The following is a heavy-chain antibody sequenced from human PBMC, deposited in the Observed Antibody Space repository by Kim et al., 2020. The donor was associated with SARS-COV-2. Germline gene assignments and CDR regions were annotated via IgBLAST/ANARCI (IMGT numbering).Heavy chain of an antibody. D-gene: IGHD6-19*01. V-gene: IGHV1-18*01. CDR1: GYPFTGYG. CDR3: ARDGVGWSHLDS. Sequence: ASVKVSCKASGYPFTGYGISWVRQAPGQGLEWMGWISGYDVKTDYAKKVQGRVTMTTDTSTSTAFLELRSLRSDDTAVYYCARDGVGWSHLDSWGQGSLVSVSS. J-gene: IGHJ4*02. CDR2: ISGYDVKT.